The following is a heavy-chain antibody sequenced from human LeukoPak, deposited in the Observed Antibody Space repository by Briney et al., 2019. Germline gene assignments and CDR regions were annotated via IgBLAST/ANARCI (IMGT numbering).Heavy chain of an antibody. V-gene: IGHV1-69*04. CDR2: ILPILGIA. CDR1: GGTFSSYA. Sequence: SVKVSCEASGGTFSSYAISWVRQAPGQGLEWMGRILPILGIANYAQKFQGRVTITADKSTSTAYMELSSLRSEDTAVYYCARDSNDYGGNSDRWFDPWGQGTLVTVSS. D-gene: IGHD4-23*01. J-gene: IGHJ5*02. CDR3: ARDSNDYGGNSDRWFDP.